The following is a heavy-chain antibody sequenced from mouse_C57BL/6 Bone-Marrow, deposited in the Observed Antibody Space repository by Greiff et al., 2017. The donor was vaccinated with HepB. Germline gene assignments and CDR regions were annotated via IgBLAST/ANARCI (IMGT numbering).Heavy chain of an antibody. Sequence: QVQLQQSGAELARPGASVKMSCKASGYTFTSYTMHWVKQRPGQGLEWIGYINPSSGYTKYNQKFKDKATLTADKSSSTAYMQLSSLTSEDSAVYYCARRKTLIYYGTYFYYWGQGTTLTVSS. V-gene: IGHV1-4*01. D-gene: IGHD2-1*01. CDR1: GYTFTSYT. J-gene: IGHJ2*01. CDR3: ARRKTLIYYGTYFYY. CDR2: INPSSGYT.